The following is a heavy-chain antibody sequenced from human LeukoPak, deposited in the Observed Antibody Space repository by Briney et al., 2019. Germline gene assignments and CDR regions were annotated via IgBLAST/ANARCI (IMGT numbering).Heavy chain of an antibody. V-gene: IGHV1-8*03. J-gene: IGHJ4*02. CDR1: GYTFTSYD. CDR2: MDPNSGNT. D-gene: IGHD3-22*01. CDR3: AREVYYDSSGYYN. Sequence: ASVKVSCKASGYTFTSYDINWVRQATGQGLEWMGWMDPNSGNTGYAQKFQGRVTITGNTSISTAYMELSSLRSEDTAVYYCAREVYYDSSGYYNWGQGTLVTVSS.